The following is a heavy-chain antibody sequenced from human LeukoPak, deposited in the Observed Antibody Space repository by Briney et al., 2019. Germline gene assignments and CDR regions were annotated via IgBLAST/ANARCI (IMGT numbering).Heavy chain of an antibody. J-gene: IGHJ6*02. CDR1: GGSVSSDIYY. CDR2: IYYSGST. Sequence: SETLSLTCTVSGGSVSSDIYYWSWIRQPPGKGLEWIGYIYYSGSTTYNPSLKSRITISVDTSKNQFSLKLSSVTAADTAVYYCARHGYYYDSSGYYWPYYYYGMDVWGQGTTVTVSS. CDR3: ARHGYYYDSSGYYWPYYYYGMDV. V-gene: IGHV4-61*01. D-gene: IGHD3-22*01.